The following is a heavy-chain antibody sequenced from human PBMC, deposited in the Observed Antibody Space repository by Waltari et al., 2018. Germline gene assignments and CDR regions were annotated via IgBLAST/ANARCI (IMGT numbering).Heavy chain of an antibody. CDR2: IYTSGST. V-gene: IGHV4-61*02. Sequence: QVQLQESGPGLVKPSQTLSLTCTVSGGSIRSGSYYWSWIRQPAGKGLEWIGRIYTSGSTNYNPSLKSRVTISVDTSKNQFSLKLSSVTAADTAVYYCARERSSSYYYYYYMDVWGKGTTVTVSS. D-gene: IGHD6-6*01. CDR3: ARERSSSYYYYYYMDV. J-gene: IGHJ6*03. CDR1: GGSIRSGSYY.